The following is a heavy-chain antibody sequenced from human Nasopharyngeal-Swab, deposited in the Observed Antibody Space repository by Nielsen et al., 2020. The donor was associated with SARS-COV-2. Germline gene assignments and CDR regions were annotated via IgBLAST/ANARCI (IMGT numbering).Heavy chain of an antibody. V-gene: IGHV1-3*01. CDR1: GYTFTGYY. Sequence: ASVKVSCKASGYTFTGYYMHWVRQAPGQGLEWMGWINAGNGNTKYSQKFQGRVTITRDTSASTAYMELSSLRSEDTAVYYCARDRVTMVRGGVRYYYYGMDVWGQGTTVTVSS. J-gene: IGHJ6*02. D-gene: IGHD3-10*01. CDR3: ARDRVTMVRGGVRYYYYGMDV. CDR2: INAGNGNT.